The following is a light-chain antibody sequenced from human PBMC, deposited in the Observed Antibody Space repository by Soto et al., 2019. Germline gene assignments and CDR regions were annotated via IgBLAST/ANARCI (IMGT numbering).Light chain of an antibody. V-gene: IGLV9-49*01. CDR2: VGTGGIVG. CDR1: SGYSNYK. Sequence: QAVVTQPPSASASLGASVTLTCTLSSGYSNYKVDWYQQRPGRGPRFVMRVGTGGIVGSKGDAIPDRFSVLGSGLNRYLTIKNIQEEDESDYHCGADHGSGSNFGGVIGGGTQLTVL. J-gene: IGLJ3*02. CDR3: GADHGSGSNFGGV.